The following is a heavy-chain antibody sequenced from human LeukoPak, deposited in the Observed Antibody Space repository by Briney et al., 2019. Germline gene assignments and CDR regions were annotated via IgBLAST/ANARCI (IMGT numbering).Heavy chain of an antibody. Sequence: PGGSLRLSCTTSGFTFRTYWMHWVRQAPGKGLVWVSRINSDGSSTSYADSVKGRFTISRDNAKNTLYLQMNSLKTEDTAVYYCAREGSSSWYGDSFDYWGQGTLVTVSS. CDR1: GFTFRTYW. D-gene: IGHD6-13*01. J-gene: IGHJ4*02. V-gene: IGHV3-74*01. CDR3: AREGSSSWYGDSFDY. CDR2: INSDGSST.